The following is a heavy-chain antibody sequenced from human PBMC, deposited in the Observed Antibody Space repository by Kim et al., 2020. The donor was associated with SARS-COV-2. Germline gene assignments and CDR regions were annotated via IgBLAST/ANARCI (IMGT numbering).Heavy chain of an antibody. CDR3: AGYSYGYLPDGKKTNYYYYGMDV. CDR2: IIPIFGTA. Sequence: SVKVSCKASGGTFSSYAISWVRQAPGQGLEWMGGIIPIFGTANYAQKFQGRVTITADESTSTAYMELSSLRSEDTAVYYCAGYSYGYLPDGKKTNYYYYGMDVWGQGTTVTVSS. V-gene: IGHV1-69*13. CDR1: GGTFSSYA. J-gene: IGHJ6*02. D-gene: IGHD5-18*01.